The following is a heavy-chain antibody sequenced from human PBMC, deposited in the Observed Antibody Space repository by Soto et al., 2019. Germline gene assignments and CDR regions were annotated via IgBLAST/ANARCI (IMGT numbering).Heavy chain of an antibody. J-gene: IGHJ6*02. Sequence: EVQLVESGGGLVKPGGSIRLACAASGFTLRTAWMNWVRQAPGKGLEWVGRIKRESDGGTTDYGVSVRGRFTISRDESQHTLYLQMNSLGTEDTAVYYCATEPYFYDSSGVDVWGQGTTVTVSS. CDR2: IKRESDGGTT. CDR1: GFTLRTAW. V-gene: IGHV3-15*07. CDR3: ATEPYFYDSSGVDV.